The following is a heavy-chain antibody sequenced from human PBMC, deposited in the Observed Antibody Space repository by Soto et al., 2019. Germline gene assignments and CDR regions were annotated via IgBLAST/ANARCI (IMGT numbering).Heavy chain of an antibody. CDR3: ARSHYDSGGYSLDY. D-gene: IGHD3-22*01. V-gene: IGHV4-30-2*01. CDR1: GGSISSGGYS. J-gene: IGHJ4*02. Sequence: SETLSLTCAVSGGSISSGGYSWSWIRQPPGKGLEWIGYIYHSGSTYYNPSLKSRVTISVDRSKNQFSLKLSSVTAADTAVYYCARSHYDSGGYSLDYWGQGTLVTVSS. CDR2: IYHSGST.